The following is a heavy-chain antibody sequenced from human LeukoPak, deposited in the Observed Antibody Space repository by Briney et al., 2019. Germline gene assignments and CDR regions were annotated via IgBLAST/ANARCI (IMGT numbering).Heavy chain of an antibody. CDR2: ITSHGSVTISGGGSGT. CDR1: GFTFSTYW. Sequence: GGSLRHSCAASGFTFSTYWMHWVRQAPGKGLVWVSRITSHGSVTISGGGSGTTYADSVKGRFTISRDNAKNTLYLQMDSLRAEDTAVYYCAREAYSSDWYGPDYWGQGTLVTVSA. J-gene: IGHJ4*02. CDR3: AREAYSSDWYGPDY. D-gene: IGHD6-13*01. V-gene: IGHV3-74*01.